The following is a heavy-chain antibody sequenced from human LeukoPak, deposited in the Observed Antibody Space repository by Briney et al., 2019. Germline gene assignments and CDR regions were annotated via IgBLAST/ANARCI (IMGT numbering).Heavy chain of an antibody. D-gene: IGHD1-26*01. CDR3: AKATGSYPSNPFDY. J-gene: IGHJ4*02. Sequence: PGGSLRLSCAASGFTFSSYGMHWVRQAPGKGLEWVAVISYDGSKKYYADSVKGRFTISRDISKSTLFLQMNSLRVEDTAVYYCAKATGSYPSNPFDYWGQGTLVTVSS. CDR2: ISYDGSKK. V-gene: IGHV3-30*18. CDR1: GFTFSSYG.